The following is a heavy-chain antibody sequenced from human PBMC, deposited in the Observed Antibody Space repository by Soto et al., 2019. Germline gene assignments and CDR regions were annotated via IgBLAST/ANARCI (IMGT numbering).Heavy chain of an antibody. J-gene: IGHJ4*02. Sequence: QITLKESGPTLVKPTQTLTLTCTFSGFSLSSSGVGVGWIRQPPGKALEWLALIYWDDDERYSPSLKSRLTITKDTSKNQVVLTMTNVDPVDTATYYCAHAYGDLGDYWGQGTLVTVSS. CDR1: GFSLSSSGVG. CDR3: AHAYGDLGDY. D-gene: IGHD4-17*01. CDR2: IYWDDDE. V-gene: IGHV2-5*02.